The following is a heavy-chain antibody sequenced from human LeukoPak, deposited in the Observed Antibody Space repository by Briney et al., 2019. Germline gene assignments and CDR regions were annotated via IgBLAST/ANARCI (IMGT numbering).Heavy chain of an antibody. CDR1: GGSLSSYY. J-gene: IGHJ4*02. CDR2: IYSRGLTRGST. CDR3: ARGTMVRGVRGNYFDY. D-gene: IGHD3-10*01. Sequence: SETLSLTCTVSGGSLSSYYWSWIRQPPGKGLEWIGYIYSRGLTRGSTNYNPSLKSRVTISVDTSKNQFSLKLSSVTAADTAVYYCARGTMVRGVRGNYFDYWGQGTLVTVSS. V-gene: IGHV4-59*01.